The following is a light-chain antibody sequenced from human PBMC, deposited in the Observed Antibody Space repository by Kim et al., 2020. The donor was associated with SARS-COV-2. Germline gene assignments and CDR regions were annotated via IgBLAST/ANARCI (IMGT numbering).Light chain of an antibody. CDR3: QAWDSSTGV. V-gene: IGLV3-1*01. Sequence: VSPGQTASITCSGNRLGDKYASWYQQKPGQSPVLVIDQDTKRPSGIPERFSGSNSGNTATLTISGTQTVDEADYYCQAWDSSTGVFGTGTKVTVL. CDR2: QDT. CDR1: RLGDKY. J-gene: IGLJ1*01.